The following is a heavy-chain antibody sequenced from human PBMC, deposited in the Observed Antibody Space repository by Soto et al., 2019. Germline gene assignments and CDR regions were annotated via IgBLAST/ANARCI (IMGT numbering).Heavy chain of an antibody. CDR3: ARNGGTFDP. J-gene: IGHJ5*02. CDR2: ISTSGNIR. CDR1: GFTFSDYD. Sequence: QVKLVESGGGLVKSGGSLRLSCAASGFTFSDYDMSWIRQAAGKGLEWLSFISTSGNIRYYADSVEGRFTISRDNAKNSLYLQMNSLRAEDTAVYFCARNGGTFDPWGQGTLVTVSS. V-gene: IGHV3-11*01. D-gene: IGHD1-1*01.